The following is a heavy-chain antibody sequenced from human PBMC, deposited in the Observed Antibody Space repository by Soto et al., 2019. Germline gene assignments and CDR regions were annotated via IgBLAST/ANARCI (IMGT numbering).Heavy chain of an antibody. CDR3: ARGLGYCSTTTCSEDWFDP. Sequence: PSETLSVTCTVSGDSIGSGDNSWTWIRQPPGQGLQWICYIFRSGSSFSNPSLRSRVTLSVDTSKNQFSLRLSTVTAADTALHYCARGLGYCSTTTCSEDWFDPWGPGTLVTVSS. CDR1: GDSIGSGDNS. J-gene: IGHJ5*02. V-gene: IGHV4-30-2*01. D-gene: IGHD2-2*01. CDR2: IFRSGSS.